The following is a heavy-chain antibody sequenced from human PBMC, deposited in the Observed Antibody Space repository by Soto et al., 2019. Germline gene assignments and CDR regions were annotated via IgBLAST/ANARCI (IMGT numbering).Heavy chain of an antibody. CDR2: INPNSGGT. CDR1: GYTFTGYY. V-gene: IGHV1-2*04. CDR3: ARVGCTNGVCYEYYFDY. Sequence: QVQLVQSGAEVKKPGASVKVSCKASGYTFTGYYMHWVRQAPGQGLEWMGWINPNSGGTNYAQKFQGWVTLTRDTSISTAYMELSRLRYDDTAVYYCARVGCTNGVCYEYYFDYWGQGTLVTVSS. J-gene: IGHJ4*02. D-gene: IGHD2-8*01.